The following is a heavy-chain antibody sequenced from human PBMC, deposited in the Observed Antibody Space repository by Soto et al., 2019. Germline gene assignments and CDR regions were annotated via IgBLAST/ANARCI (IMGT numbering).Heavy chain of an antibody. D-gene: IGHD2-15*01. V-gene: IGHV3-15*07. CDR1: GFTFSNAW. CDR2: IKSKTDGGTT. J-gene: IGHJ6*02. CDR3: TTAVAATTTLYYYYGMDV. Sequence: EVQLVESGGGLVKPGGSLRLSCAASGFTFSNAWMNWVRQAPGKGLEWVGRIKSKTDGGTTDYAAPVKGRFTISRDDSKNTLYLQMNSLKTEDTAVYYCTTAVAATTTLYYYYGMDVWGQGTTVTVSS.